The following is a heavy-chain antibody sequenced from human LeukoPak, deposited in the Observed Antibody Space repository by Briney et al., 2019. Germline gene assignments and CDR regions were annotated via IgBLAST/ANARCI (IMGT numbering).Heavy chain of an antibody. CDR1: GFTFSSYG. D-gene: IGHD6-6*01. V-gene: IGHV3-30*02. CDR2: IRYDGSNK. Sequence: GGSLRLSCAASGFTFSSYGMHWVRQAPGKGLEWVAVIRYDGSNKYYADSVKGRFTISRDNSKNTLYLQMNSLRAEDTAVYYCAKDKRGGIAAHHFDYWGQGTLVTVSS. CDR3: AKDKRGGIAAHHFDY. J-gene: IGHJ4*02.